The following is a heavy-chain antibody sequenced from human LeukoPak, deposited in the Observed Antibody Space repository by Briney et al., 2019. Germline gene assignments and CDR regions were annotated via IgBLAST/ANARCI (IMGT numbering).Heavy chain of an antibody. J-gene: IGHJ4*02. V-gene: IGHV3-7*01. CDR1: GFTFSNYW. CDR2: IKQDGSEK. D-gene: IGHD2-2*01. CDR3: ARDWSTTYYDY. Sequence: GGSLRLSCAASGFTFSNYWMTWVRLAPGKGLEWVANIKQDGSEKYYVDSVKGRFTISRDNAKNSLYLQMNSLGAEDTAVYYCARDWSTTYYDYWGQGTLVTVSS.